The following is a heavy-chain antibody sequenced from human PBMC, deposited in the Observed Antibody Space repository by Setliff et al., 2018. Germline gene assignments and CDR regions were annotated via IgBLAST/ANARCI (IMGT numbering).Heavy chain of an antibody. V-gene: IGHV3-23*01. J-gene: IGHJ4*02. CDR1: GFTFSAYG. CDR3: AKRGHYSSSDGLSFDF. Sequence: PVGSLRLSCVASGFTFSAYGMSWVRQAPGKGLEWVSSVYNGNDETKYADSVKGRFTISRDRSKNTVYLQMNRLRAEDTAVYYCAKRGHYSSSDGLSFDFWGQGTQVTVSS. CDR2: VYNGNDET. D-gene: IGHD6-6*01.